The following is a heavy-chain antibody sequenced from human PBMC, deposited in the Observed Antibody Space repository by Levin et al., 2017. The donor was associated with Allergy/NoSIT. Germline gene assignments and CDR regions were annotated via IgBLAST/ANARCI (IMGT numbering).Heavy chain of an antibody. D-gene: IGHD5-18*01. CDR2: INPKSGST. J-gene: IGHJ4*02. CDR3: ARADTGFDF. Sequence: HGESLKISCQASGYTFTGYFLHWVRQAPGQGLEWMGWINPKSGSTSYAQKFQGRVTMTRDSSISTAYMDLSRLTSDDTAVYFCARADTGFDFWGQGTLVTVSS. V-gene: IGHV1-2*02. CDR1: GYTFTGYF.